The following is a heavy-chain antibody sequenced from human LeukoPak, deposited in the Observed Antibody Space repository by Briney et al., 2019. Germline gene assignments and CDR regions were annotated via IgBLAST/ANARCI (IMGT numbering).Heavy chain of an antibody. D-gene: IGHD2-2*01. Sequence: GGSLRLSCAASGFTFSSYGMHWVRQAPGKGLEWVSSISSSSSYIYYADSVKGRFTISRDNAKNSLYLQMNSLRAEDTAVYYCARDFASSTSYYYYYGMDVWGQGTTVTVSS. CDR2: ISSSSSYI. CDR1: GFTFSSYG. CDR3: ARDFASSTSYYYYYGMDV. J-gene: IGHJ6*02. V-gene: IGHV3-21*01.